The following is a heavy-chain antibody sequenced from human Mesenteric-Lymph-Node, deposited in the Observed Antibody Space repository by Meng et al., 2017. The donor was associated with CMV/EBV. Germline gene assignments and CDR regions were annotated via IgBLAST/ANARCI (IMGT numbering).Heavy chain of an antibody. D-gene: IGHD2-2*01. CDR3: ARDCSTTSCHDY. CDR2: INPHNGDT. CDR1: GYPFTDYY. Sequence: CQTSGYPFTDYYLHWVRQAPGQGLEWMGRINPHNGDTYSAVKFQGRVTMTRDTSISTAYMYLSGLISDDTAIYYCARDCSTTSCHDYWGQGTLVTVSS. J-gene: IGHJ4*02. V-gene: IGHV1-2*06.